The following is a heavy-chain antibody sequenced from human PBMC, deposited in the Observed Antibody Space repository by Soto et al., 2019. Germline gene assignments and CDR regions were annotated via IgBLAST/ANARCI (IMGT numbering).Heavy chain of an antibody. CDR2: ISGSGDST. J-gene: IGHJ4*02. V-gene: IGHV3-23*01. CDR1: GFTFSTYA. Sequence: EVQLLESGGGLVQPGGSLRLSCAASGFTFSTYAMNWVRQAPGKGLEWVSGISGSGDSTYYADSVKGRFTVSRDNSKNTLYLQMNSLRAEDTAVFYCAKERSSGWSFDYWVQGTVVTVSS. D-gene: IGHD6-19*01. CDR3: AKERSSGWSFDY.